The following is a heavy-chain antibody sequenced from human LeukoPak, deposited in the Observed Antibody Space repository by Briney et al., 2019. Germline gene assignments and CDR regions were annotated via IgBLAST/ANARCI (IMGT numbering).Heavy chain of an antibody. Sequence: GASVKVSCKASGYTFTSYGINWVRQATGQGLEWVGWISPNSGNTGYAQKVQGRVTMTRNTSISTAYMQLNSLRAEGTAVYYCARVLRYFDWSYYYYYGMDVWGQGTTVTVSS. J-gene: IGHJ6*02. D-gene: IGHD3-9*01. CDR1: GYTFTSYG. CDR3: ARVLRYFDWSYYYYYGMDV. V-gene: IGHV1-8*01. CDR2: ISPNSGNT.